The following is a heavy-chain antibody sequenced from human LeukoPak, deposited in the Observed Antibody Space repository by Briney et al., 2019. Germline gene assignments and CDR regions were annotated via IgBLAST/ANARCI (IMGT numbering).Heavy chain of an antibody. CDR3: ARHGDYRAFDI. Sequence: SGGSLRLSCAACGFTFSRYGMQGGRQAPGRGGEGGAVIWYDGSKKYYEDSVKGRFTISRDNSNNTLYLQMNSLRAEDTAVYYCARHGDYRAFDIWGQGTMVTVSS. D-gene: IGHD4-17*01. CDR2: IWYDGSKK. V-gene: IGHV3-33*01. CDR1: GFTFSRYG. J-gene: IGHJ3*02.